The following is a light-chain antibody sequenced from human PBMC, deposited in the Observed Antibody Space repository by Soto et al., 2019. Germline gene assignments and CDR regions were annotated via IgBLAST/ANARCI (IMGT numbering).Light chain of an antibody. CDR2: SAS. V-gene: IGKV3-15*01. CDR3: QQGHNWPLT. Sequence: EIAMTQSPATLSVSPGERATLSCRASQSISTELAWYQQIPGQPPRLLIYSASTRATGVPARFXXXXXXSXXXXXXXXXQSEDFAIYYCQQGHNWPLTFGQGTRLE. J-gene: IGKJ2*01. CDR1: QSISTE.